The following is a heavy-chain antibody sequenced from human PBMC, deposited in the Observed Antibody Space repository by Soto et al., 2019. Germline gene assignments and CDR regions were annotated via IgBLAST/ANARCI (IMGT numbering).Heavy chain of an antibody. J-gene: IGHJ5*02. CDR2: IIPIFGTA. CDR1: GGTFSSYA. Sequence: PVKVSCKAPGGTFSSYAISWVRQAPGQGLEWMGGIIPIFGTANYAQKFQGRVTITADESTSTAYMELSSLRSEDTAVYYCARAPPPYYYDSSGENWFDPWGQGTLVTVSS. D-gene: IGHD3-22*01. CDR3: ARAPPPYYYDSSGENWFDP. V-gene: IGHV1-69*13.